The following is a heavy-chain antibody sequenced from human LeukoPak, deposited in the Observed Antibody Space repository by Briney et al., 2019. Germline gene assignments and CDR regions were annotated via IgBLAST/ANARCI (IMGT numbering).Heavy chain of an antibody. Sequence: SVKVSCKASGGTFSSYAISWVRQAPGQGLEWMGGIIPIFGTANYAQKLQGRVTMTTDTSTSTAYMELRSLRSDDTAVYYCARGYLWFGDYWGQGTLVTVSS. J-gene: IGHJ4*02. D-gene: IGHD3-10*01. CDR1: GGTFSSYA. V-gene: IGHV1-69*05. CDR2: IIPIFGTA. CDR3: ARGYLWFGDY.